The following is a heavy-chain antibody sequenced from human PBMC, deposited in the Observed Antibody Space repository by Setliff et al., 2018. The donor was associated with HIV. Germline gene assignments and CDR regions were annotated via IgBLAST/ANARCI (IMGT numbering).Heavy chain of an antibody. J-gene: IGHJ5*02. CDR2: INHSGST. CDR1: GGSFSGYY. D-gene: IGHD2-2*01. V-gene: IGHV4-34*01. CDR3: ARERSRIVVVPAAIIARVNWFDP. Sequence: PSETLSLTCAVHGGSFSGYYWSWIRQPPGKGLEWIGEINHSGSTNYNPSLKSRVTISVDTSKNQFSLKLSSVTAADTAVYYCARERSRIVVVPAAIIARVNWFDPWGQGTLVTVSS.